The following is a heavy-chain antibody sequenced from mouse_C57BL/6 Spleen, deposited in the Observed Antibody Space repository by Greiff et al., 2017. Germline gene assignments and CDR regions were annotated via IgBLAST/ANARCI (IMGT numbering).Heavy chain of an antibody. Sequence: EVQLQESGPELVKPGASVKIPCKASGYTFTDYNMDWVKQSHGKSLEWIGDINPNNGGTNYNQKFKGKATLTVDKSYSTAYMELRSLTSEDTAVYYGAIPMTTLVPRYFDVWGTGTTVTVSS. CDR2: INPNNGGT. D-gene: IGHD1-1*01. J-gene: IGHJ1*03. V-gene: IGHV1-18*01. CDR1: GYTFTDYN. CDR3: AIPMTTLVPRYFDV.